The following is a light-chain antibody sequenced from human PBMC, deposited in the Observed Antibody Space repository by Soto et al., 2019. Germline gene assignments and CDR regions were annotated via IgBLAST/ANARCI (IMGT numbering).Light chain of an antibody. CDR1: SSDVGGYNY. CDR2: DVS. J-gene: IGLJ3*02. CDR3: TSFTGSSSPWV. Sequence: QSALTQPASVSGSPGQSITISCTGTSSDVGGYNYVSWYQQHPGKAPKLMIYDVSNRPSGVSNRFSGSKSANTASLTIAGLQADDEARYYRTSFTGSSSPWVFGGGTQLTVL. V-gene: IGLV2-14*01.